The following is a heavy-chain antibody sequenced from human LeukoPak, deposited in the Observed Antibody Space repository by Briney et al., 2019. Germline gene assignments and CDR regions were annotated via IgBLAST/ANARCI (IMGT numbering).Heavy chain of an antibody. CDR2: IYYSGST. V-gene: IGHV4-59*12. Sequence: SETLSLTCTVSGGSISSYYWSWIRQPPGKGLEWIGYIYYSGSTNYNPSLKSRVTISVDTSKNQFSLRLSSVTAADAAVYYCARATAMVTYFDDWGQGTLVTVSS. J-gene: IGHJ4*02. D-gene: IGHD5-18*01. CDR1: GGSISSYY. CDR3: ARATAMVTYFDD.